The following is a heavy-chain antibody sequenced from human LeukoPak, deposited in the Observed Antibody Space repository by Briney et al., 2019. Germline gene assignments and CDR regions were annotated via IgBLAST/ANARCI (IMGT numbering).Heavy chain of an antibody. CDR1: GFTFSSYA. CDR3: AKGLRTGVGPYMGYHYYMDV. J-gene: IGHJ6*03. D-gene: IGHD3-16*01. Sequence: TGGSLRLSCAASGFTFSSYAMHWVRQAPGKGLEWVAVISYDGSNKYYADSVKGRFTISRDNSKNTLYLQMNSLRAEDTAVYYCAKGLRTGVGPYMGYHYYMDVWGKGATVTVSS. CDR2: ISYDGSNK. V-gene: IGHV3-30-3*01.